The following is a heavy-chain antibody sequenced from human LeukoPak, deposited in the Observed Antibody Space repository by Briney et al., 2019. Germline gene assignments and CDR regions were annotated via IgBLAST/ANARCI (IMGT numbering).Heavy chain of an antibody. D-gene: IGHD1-26*01. J-gene: IGHJ6*03. CDR1: GYSFTNYW. CDR3: ARLPDSGSYFRGVEYYMDV. Sequence: ESLKISRNGSGYSFTNYWVGWVRQMPAKGLEWMGIIYPDDSDTCYSPSFQGQVTISVDKSISTAYLQWSSLKASDAAIYYCARLPDSGSYFRGVEYYMDVWGKGTTVTVSS. V-gene: IGHV5-51*01. CDR2: IYPDDSDT.